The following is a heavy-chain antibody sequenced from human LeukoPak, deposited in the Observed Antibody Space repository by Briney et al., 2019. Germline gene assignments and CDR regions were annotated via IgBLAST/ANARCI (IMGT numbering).Heavy chain of an antibody. CDR1: GYSISSGYY. J-gene: IGHJ4*02. CDR2: VYHTGST. Sequence: PSETLSLTCTLCGYSISSGYYWGWFRPPPGKGLEWIGTVYHTGSTYYNPSLKSRVTISIDTSKNQFSLRLSSVTAADTAVYYCARLIHGDSDDYWGQGTLVTVSS. CDR3: ARLIHGDSDDY. V-gene: IGHV4-38-2*02. D-gene: IGHD4-17*01.